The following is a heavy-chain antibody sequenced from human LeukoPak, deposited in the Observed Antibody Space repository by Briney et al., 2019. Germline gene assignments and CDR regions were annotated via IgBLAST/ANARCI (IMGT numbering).Heavy chain of an antibody. CDR3: ARVRGYSYGYSYYYYMDV. J-gene: IGHJ6*03. V-gene: IGHV4-34*01. D-gene: IGHD5-18*01. Sequence: SETLSLTCGVYGESFSDFNWTWIRQPPGKGLEWIGEINHSGNTNYNPSLKGRVTISVDTSKNQFSLKLSSVTAADTAVYYCARVRGYSYGYSYYYYMDVWGKGTTVTISS. CDR1: GESFSDFN. CDR2: INHSGNT.